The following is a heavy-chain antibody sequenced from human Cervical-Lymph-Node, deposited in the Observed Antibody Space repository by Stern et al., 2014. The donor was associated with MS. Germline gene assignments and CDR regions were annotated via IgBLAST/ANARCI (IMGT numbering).Heavy chain of an antibody. D-gene: IGHD2-8*01. Sequence: DQLVESGGGVVQPGRSLRLSCAASGFSFRTNAMHWVRQAPGKGLEWVAIISNDGITKYYGASVQRRFPISRDNSKSTLYLQMNSLRVEDAAVYYCAQDTGIGYCNNHVCPGQIDYGGQGTLVTVSS. V-gene: IGHV3-30*04. CDR3: AQDTGIGYCNNHVCPGQIDY. J-gene: IGHJ4*02. CDR2: ISNDGITK. CDR1: GFSFRTNA.